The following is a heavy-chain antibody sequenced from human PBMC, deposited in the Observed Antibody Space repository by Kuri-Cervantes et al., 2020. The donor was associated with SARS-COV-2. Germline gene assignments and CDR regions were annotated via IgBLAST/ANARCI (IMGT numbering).Heavy chain of an antibody. CDR2: INHSGST. Sequence: SQTLSLTCAVYGGSFSGYYWSGIRQPPGKGLEWIGEINHSGSTNYNPSLKSRVTISVDTSKDQFSLKLSSVTAADTAVYYCARGEVGFAYPYYYHGLDVWGQGTPVTVSS. CDR1: GGSFSGYY. D-gene: IGHD1-26*01. J-gene: IGHJ6*02. CDR3: ARGEVGFAYPYYYHGLDV. V-gene: IGHV4-34*01.